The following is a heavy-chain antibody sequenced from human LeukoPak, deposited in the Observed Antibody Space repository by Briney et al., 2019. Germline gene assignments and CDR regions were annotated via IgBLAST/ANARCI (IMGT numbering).Heavy chain of an antibody. CDR2: IIPIFGTA. Sequence: GASVRVSCRASGGTFSSYAISWVRQAPGQGLEGMGGIIPIFGTANYAQKFQGRVTITADESTSTAYMELSSLRSEDTAVYYCARSLVDMDDRLYYFDHWPQDTLVTVS. CDR3: ARSLVDMDDRLYYFDH. V-gene: IGHV1-69*13. D-gene: IGHD2-15*01. J-gene: IGHJ4*02. CDR1: GGTFSSYA.